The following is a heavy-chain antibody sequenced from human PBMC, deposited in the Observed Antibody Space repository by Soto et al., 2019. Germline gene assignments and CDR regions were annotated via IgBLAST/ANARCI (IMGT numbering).Heavy chain of an antibody. CDR3: ARDKGTYYDFWSGYYTRYYGMDV. J-gene: IGHJ6*02. Sequence: SETLSLTCPVSGGSISSGDYYWSWIRQPPGKGLEWIGYIYYSGSTYYNPSLKSRVTISVDTSKNQFSLKLSSVTAADTAVYYCARDKGTYYDFWSGYYTRYYGMDVWGQGTTVTVSS. CDR2: IYYSGST. CDR1: GGSISSGDYY. V-gene: IGHV4-30-4*01. D-gene: IGHD3-3*01.